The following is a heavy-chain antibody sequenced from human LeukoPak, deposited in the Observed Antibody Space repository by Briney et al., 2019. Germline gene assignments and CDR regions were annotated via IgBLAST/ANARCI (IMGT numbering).Heavy chain of an antibody. D-gene: IGHD6-19*01. CDR3: ARDKVSGLAVAGNNYYYGMDV. CDR1: GGSISSGGYY. V-gene: IGHV4-31*03. CDR2: IYYSGST. Sequence: PSETLSLTCTVSGGSISSGGYYWSWIRQHPGKGLEWLGYIYYSGSTYYNPSLKSRVTISVDTSKNQFSLKLSSVTAADTAVYYCARDKVSGLAVAGNNYYYGMDVWGQGTTVTVSS. J-gene: IGHJ6*02.